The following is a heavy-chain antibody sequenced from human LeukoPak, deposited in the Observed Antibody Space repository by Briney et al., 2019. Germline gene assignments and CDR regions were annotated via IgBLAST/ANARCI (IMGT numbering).Heavy chain of an antibody. J-gene: IGHJ6*03. CDR1: GGSISSSSYY. CDR2: IYYSGST. V-gene: IGHV4-39*01. Sequence: SETLSLTCTVSGGSISSSSYYWGWIRQPPGKGLEWIGSIYYSGSTYYNPSLKSRVTISVDPSKNQFSLKLSSVTAADAAVHYFSSTAAPGLYYYHFYMDVLGKGTTVTVSS. CDR3: SSTAAPGLYYYHFYMDV. D-gene: IGHD2-15*01.